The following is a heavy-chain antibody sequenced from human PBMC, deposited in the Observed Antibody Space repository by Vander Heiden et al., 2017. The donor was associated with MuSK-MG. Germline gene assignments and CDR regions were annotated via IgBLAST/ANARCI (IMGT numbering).Heavy chain of an antibody. CDR3: ARDPHYGNGFYSYQSPNHFDF. CDR1: GFNFKQYG. CDR2: ISGYNGNT. Sequence: QVELVQSGPEVKRPGASVKVSCKTSGFNFKQYGISWVRQAPGQGLEWMGYISGYNGNTKYAQKFRDRLTVTTDTSTTTVYLDLRTLTSDDTAVYFCARDPHYGNGFYSYQSPNHFDFWGQGTLITVSS. J-gene: IGHJ4*02. V-gene: IGHV1-18*01. D-gene: IGHD3-3*01.